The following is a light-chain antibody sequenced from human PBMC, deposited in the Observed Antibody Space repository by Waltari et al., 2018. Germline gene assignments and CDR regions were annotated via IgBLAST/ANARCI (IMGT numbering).Light chain of an antibody. J-gene: IGKJ1*01. CDR1: QSVSSN. Sequence: EIVMTQSPATLSVSPGERATLPCRASQSVSSNLAWYQQKPGQSPRLLIYGASTRATGIAARFSGSGSGTEFTLTISSLQSEDFALYYCQQYNDWPRTFGQGTKVEI. V-gene: IGKV3-15*01. CDR2: GAS. CDR3: QQYNDWPRT.